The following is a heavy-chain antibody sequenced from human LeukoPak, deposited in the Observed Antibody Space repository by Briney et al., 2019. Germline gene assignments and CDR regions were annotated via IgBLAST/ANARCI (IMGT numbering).Heavy chain of an antibody. Sequence: PGGSLRLSCAASGFTFSGYSLNWVRQAPGKGLEWVSYITRNSETIYYADSVKGRFTISRDNAKKLLFLQMNSLRTEDTAVYYCATNGDYPFDSWSQGTLVTVSS. CDR2: ITRNSETI. J-gene: IGHJ4*02. CDR3: ATNGDYPFDS. V-gene: IGHV3-48*01. CDR1: GFTFSGYS. D-gene: IGHD4-17*01.